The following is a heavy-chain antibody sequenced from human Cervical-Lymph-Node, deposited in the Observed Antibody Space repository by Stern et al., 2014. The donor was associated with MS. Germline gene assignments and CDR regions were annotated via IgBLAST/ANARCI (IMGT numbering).Heavy chain of an antibody. CDR1: GFSLTTNGVG. CDR2: IYWDADK. V-gene: IGHV2-5*02. D-gene: IGHD3-10*01. CDR3: AHERRFGITYGSAYFDS. J-gene: IGHJ4*02. Sequence: ESGPTLVKPTQTLTLTCTFSGFSLTTNGVGVGWIRQPPAKALEWLALIYWDADKRYSPSLKNRLTITRDTSKNQVVLTVTNVDPVDTATYYCAHERRFGITYGSAYFDSWGQGTLVTVSS.